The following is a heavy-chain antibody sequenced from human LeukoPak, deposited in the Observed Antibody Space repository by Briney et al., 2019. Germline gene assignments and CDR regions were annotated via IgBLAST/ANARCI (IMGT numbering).Heavy chain of an antibody. J-gene: IGHJ4*02. D-gene: IGHD2-2*01. CDR2: IHYSGGT. CDR1: GISISNGYY. CDR3: ASRVVPAAFGL. Sequence: SETLSLTCTLSGISISNGYYWGWIRQPPGKGLERIGSIHYSGGTYYNPSLRSRVAISVDTSKNQFSLRLTSVTAADTAVYYCASRVVPAAFGLWGQGTLVTVSS. V-gene: IGHV4-38-2*02.